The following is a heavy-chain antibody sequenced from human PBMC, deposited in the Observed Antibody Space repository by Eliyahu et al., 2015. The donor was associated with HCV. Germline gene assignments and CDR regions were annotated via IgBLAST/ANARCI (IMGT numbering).Heavy chain of an antibody. D-gene: IGHD3-22*01. CDR3: ARVAHYYDSSGYYPDYYYGMDV. CDR2: IIPIFGTA. CDR1: GGTFSSYA. J-gene: IGHJ6*02. V-gene: IGHV1-69*01. Sequence: EVKKPGSSVKVSCKASGGTFSSYAISWVRQAPGQGLEWMGGIIPIFGTANYAQKFQGRVTITADESTSTHSTELSSLRSEDAAVYYCARVAHYYDSSGYYPDYYYGMDVWGQGTTVTVSS.